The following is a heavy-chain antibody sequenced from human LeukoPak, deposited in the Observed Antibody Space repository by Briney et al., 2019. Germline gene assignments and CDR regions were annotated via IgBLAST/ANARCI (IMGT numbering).Heavy chain of an antibody. CDR2: IYYSGST. V-gene: IGHV4-59*12. CDR1: GGSISSYY. Sequence: SETLSLTCTVSGGSISSYYWSWIRQPPGKGLEWIGYIYYSGSTYYNPSLKSRVTISVDTSKNQFSLKLSSVTAADTAVYYCARADLGSGSYDFDYWGQGTLVTVSS. D-gene: IGHD3-10*02. CDR3: ARADLGSGSYDFDY. J-gene: IGHJ4*02.